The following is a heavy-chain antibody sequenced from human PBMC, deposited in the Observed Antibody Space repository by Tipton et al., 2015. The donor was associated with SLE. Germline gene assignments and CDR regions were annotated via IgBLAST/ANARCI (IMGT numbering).Heavy chain of an antibody. V-gene: IGHV3-NL1*01. CDR2: IYSGGST. Sequence: SLRLSCAASGFTFSSYPMHWVRQAPGKGLEWVSVIYSGGSTYYADSVKGRFTISRDNSKNTLYLQMNSLRAEDTAVYYCAKVGGVVAATRSCGMDVWGQGTTCTVSS. CDR3: AKVGGVVAATRSCGMDV. CDR1: GFTFSSYP. J-gene: IGHJ6*02. D-gene: IGHD2-15*01.